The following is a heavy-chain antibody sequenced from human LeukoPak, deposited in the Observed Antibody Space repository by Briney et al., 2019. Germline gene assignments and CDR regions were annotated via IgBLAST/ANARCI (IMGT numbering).Heavy chain of an antibody. D-gene: IGHD1-1*01. J-gene: IGHJ3*01. CDR3: ARAGTTAPDAFDV. CDR1: GGTFSSYA. CDR2: IIPILGIA. Sequence: ASVKVSCKASGGTFSSYAISWVRQAPGQGLEWMGRIIPILGIANYAQKFQGRVTITADKSTSTAYMELSSLRSEDTAVYYCARAGTTAPDAFDVWGQGTMVTDSS. V-gene: IGHV1-69*04.